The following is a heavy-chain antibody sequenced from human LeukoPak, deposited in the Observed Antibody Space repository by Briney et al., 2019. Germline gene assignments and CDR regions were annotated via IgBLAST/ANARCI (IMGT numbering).Heavy chain of an antibody. CDR2: ISYDGNNK. V-gene: IGHV3-30-3*01. D-gene: IGHD5-24*01. CDR1: GFTFSSYD. CDR3: ARDGYNEEDWYFDL. J-gene: IGHJ2*01. Sequence: GRSLRLSCAASGFTFSSYDMHWVRQAPGKGLEWVAVISYDGNNKYYADSVKGRFTISRDNSKETLYLQMNSLRVEDTAVYYCARDGYNEEDWYFDLWGRGILVTVSS.